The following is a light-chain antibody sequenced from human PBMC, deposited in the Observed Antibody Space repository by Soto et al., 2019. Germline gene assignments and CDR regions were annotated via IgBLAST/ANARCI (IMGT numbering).Light chain of an antibody. Sequence: QSVLTQPPSASGTPGQRVTISCSGSSSNIGSNFVSWFQQLPGTAPKLLIYNSDQRPSGVPDRFSGSKSGTSASLAISGLRSEDEADYYCAAWDASLSGLLFGGGTQLTVL. V-gene: IGLV1-47*01. CDR1: SSNIGSNF. CDR2: NSD. J-gene: IGLJ3*02. CDR3: AAWDASLSGLL.